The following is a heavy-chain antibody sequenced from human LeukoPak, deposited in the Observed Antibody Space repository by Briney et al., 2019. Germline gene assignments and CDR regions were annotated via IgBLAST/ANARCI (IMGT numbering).Heavy chain of an antibody. CDR3: AKDRWGSGGSGGGDY. Sequence: GGSLRLSCAASGFAFSSYAMTWVRQAPGKGLEWVSVINKSGGSTYYADSVKGRFTISRDNSKNTLYLQMNSLRAEDTAVYYCAKDRWGSGGSGGGDYWGQGTLVTVSS. CDR1: GFAFSSYA. CDR2: INKSGGST. D-gene: IGHD2-15*01. J-gene: IGHJ4*02. V-gene: IGHV3-23*01.